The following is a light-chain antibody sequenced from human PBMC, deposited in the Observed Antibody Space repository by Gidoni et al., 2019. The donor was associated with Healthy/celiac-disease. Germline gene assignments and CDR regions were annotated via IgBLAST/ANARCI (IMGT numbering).Light chain of an antibody. J-gene: IGLJ2*01. CDR2: EGS. CDR3: CSYAGSSTLA. Sequence: QSALTQPASVSGSTGQSITISCTGTSSDVGSYNLVSWYQQHPGKAPKLMIYEGSKRPSGVSNRFSGSKSGNTASLTISGLQAEDEADYYCCSYAGSSTLAFGGGTKLTVL. V-gene: IGLV2-23*01. CDR1: SSDVGSYNL.